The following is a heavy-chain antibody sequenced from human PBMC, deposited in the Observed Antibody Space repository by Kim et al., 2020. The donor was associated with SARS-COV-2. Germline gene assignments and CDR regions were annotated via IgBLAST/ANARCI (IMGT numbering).Heavy chain of an antibody. Sequence: STYYNPSLKSRVTISVDTSKNQFSLKLSSVTAADTAVYYCARGGDYFDYWGQGTLVTVSS. CDR2: ST. V-gene: IGHV4-31*02. D-gene: IGHD2-15*01. J-gene: IGHJ4*02. CDR3: ARGGDYFDY.